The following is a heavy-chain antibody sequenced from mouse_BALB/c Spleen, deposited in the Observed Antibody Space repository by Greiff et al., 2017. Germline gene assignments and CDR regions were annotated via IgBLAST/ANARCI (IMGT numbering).Heavy chain of an antibody. D-gene: IGHD6-5*01. J-gene: IGHJ4*01. CDR3: APYFYYAMDY. CDR2: IDPANGNT. V-gene: IGHV14-3*02. Sequence: EVQLVESGAELVKPGASVKLSCTASGFNIKDTYMHWVKQRPEQGLEWIGRIDPANGNTKYDPKFQGKATITADTSSNTAYLQLSSLTSEDTAVYYCAPYFYYAMDYWGQGTSVTVSS. CDR1: GFNIKDTY.